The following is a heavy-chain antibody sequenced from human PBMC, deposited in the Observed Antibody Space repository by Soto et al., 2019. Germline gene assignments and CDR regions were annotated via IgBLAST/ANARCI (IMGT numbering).Heavy chain of an antibody. V-gene: IGHV1-2*04. CDR2: INPKSGGT. CDR1: GYTFTSYG. CDR3: ARGDSTDCSNGVCSFFYNHDMDV. J-gene: IGHJ6*02. Sequence: ASVKVSCKASGYTFTSYGIGWVRQAPGQGLEWMGWINPKSGGTSTAQKFQGWVTMTTDTSISTASMELTRLTSDDTAIYYCARGDSTDCSNGVCSFFYNHDMDVWGQGTTVTVSS. D-gene: IGHD2-8*01.